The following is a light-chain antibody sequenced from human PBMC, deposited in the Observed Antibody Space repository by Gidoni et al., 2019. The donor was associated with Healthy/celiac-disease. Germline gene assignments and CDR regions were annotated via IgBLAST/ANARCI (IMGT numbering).Light chain of an antibody. J-gene: IGLJ3*02. V-gene: IGLV1-40*01. CDR2: GNS. CDR3: QSYDSSLSGSKV. CDR1: SSNIGAGYD. Sequence: QSVLTQPPSVSGAPGHRVPISCTGSSSNIGAGYDVHWYQQLPGTAPKLLIYGNSKRPSGVPDRFSGSKSGTSASLAITGLQDEDEADYYCQSYDSSLSGSKVFGGGTKLTVL.